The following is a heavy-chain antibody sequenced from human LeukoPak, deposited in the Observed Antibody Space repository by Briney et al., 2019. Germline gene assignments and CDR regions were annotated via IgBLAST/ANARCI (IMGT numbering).Heavy chain of an antibody. Sequence: RQATXLGIECMGWMNPKSGNTGYAQKFQGRGTMTRNTYISTAYMELSSLRSEDTAVYYCARCGAPGWGQGTLVTVSS. J-gene: IGHJ4*02. CDR3: ARCGAPG. V-gene: IGHV1-8*01. D-gene: IGHD2-21*01. CDR2: MNPKSGNT.